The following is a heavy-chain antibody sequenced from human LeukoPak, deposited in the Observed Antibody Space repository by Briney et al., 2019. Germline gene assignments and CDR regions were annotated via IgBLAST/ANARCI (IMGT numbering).Heavy chain of an antibody. CDR3: AREEAGGYYGMDV. V-gene: IGHV3-30-3*01. CDR1: GFTFSSYA. CDR2: ISYDGSNK. J-gene: IGHJ6*02. D-gene: IGHD3-10*01. Sequence: GGSLRLSCAASGFTFSSYAMHWVRQAPGKGLEWVAVISYDGSNKYYADSVKGRFTISRDNAKNSLYLQMNSLRAEDTAVYYCAREEAGGYYGMDVWGQGTTVTVSS.